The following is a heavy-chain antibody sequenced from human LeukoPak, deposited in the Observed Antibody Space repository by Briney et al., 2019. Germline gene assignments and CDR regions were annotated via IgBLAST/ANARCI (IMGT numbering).Heavy chain of an antibody. V-gene: IGHV3-30*18. CDR1: GFTFSSYG. CDR2: ISYDGSNK. Sequence: PGGSLRLSCAASGFTFSSYGMHWVRQAPGKGLEWVAVISYDGSNKYYADSVKGRFTISRDNSKNTLYLQMNSLRAEDTAVYYCAKGSIAVAGFDYWGQGTLVTVSS. J-gene: IGHJ4*02. D-gene: IGHD6-19*01. CDR3: AKGSIAVAGFDY.